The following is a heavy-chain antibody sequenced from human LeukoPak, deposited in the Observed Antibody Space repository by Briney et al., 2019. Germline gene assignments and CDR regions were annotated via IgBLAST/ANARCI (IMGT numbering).Heavy chain of an antibody. J-gene: IGHJ4*02. CDR2: IIPKSGAT. V-gene: IGHV1-2*02. CDR3: ARSPHILTGENFDY. Sequence: ASVKVSCKASGYTFSDYFIHWVRQAPGQGLEWMAWIIPKSGATNYSQKFRDRVTVTSDTSTAYVDLSRLTSDDTAVYYCARSPHILTGENFDYWGQGTLVTVSS. D-gene: IGHD3-9*01. CDR1: GYTFSDYF.